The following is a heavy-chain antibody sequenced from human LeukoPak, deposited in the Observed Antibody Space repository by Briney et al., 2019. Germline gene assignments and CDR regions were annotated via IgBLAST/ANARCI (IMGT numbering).Heavy chain of an antibody. CDR1: GASISSSSYY. CDR2: IYYSGST. V-gene: IGHV4-61*01. D-gene: IGHD2-2*01. J-gene: IGHJ6*02. CDR3: ARGYCSSTSCYYYYHYGMDV. Sequence: SETLSLPCPVSGASISSSSYYGSWIRQPPGEGLEWIGYIYYSGSTNYNPSLKSRVTISVDTSKNQPSLKLSSVTAADTAVYYCARGYCSSTSCYYYYHYGMDVWGQGTTVTVSS.